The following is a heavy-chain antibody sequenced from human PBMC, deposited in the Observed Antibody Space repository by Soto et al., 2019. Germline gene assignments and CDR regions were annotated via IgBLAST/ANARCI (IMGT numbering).Heavy chain of an antibody. CDR3: ARGARHSSGSYYKGYYYYGMDV. J-gene: IGHJ6*02. D-gene: IGHD3-10*01. V-gene: IGHV4-4*02. CDR2: IYHSGST. CDR1: GGCISSSNW. Sequence: SETLSLTCAVSGGCISSSNWWSWVRQPPGKGLEWIGEIYHSGSTNYNPSLKSRVTISVDKSKNQFSLKLSSVTAADTAVYYCARGARHSSGSYYKGYYYYGMDVWGQGTTVTVSS.